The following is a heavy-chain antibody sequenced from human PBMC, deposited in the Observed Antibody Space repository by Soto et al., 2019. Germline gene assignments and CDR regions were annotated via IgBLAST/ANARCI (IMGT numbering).Heavy chain of an antibody. CDR2: IIPIFGTA. J-gene: IGHJ4*02. Sequence: QVQLVQSGAEVKKPGSSVKVSCKASGGTFSSYAISWVRQAPGQGLEWMGGIIPIFGTANYAQKFQGRVTITADESSSTAYMELCSLRSEVTAVYYCAGESRYCSGGSCYFLPGIDYWGQGTLVTVSS. CDR1: GGTFSSYA. CDR3: AGESRYCSGGSCYFLPGIDY. V-gene: IGHV1-69*12. D-gene: IGHD2-15*01.